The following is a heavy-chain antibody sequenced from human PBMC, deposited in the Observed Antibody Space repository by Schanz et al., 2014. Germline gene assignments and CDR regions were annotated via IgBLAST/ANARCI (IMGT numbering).Heavy chain of an antibody. CDR1: GFTVSSNY. Sequence: EVQLVESGGGLVKPGGSLRLSCAASGFTVSSNYMSWVRQAPGKGLEWVSLISGRGDSTHYADSVKGRFTISRDNSRKTLSLQMNSLRAEDTAVYYCAKHRHYADNNGYPGIDYWGQGTLVTVSS. J-gene: IGHJ4*02. V-gene: IGHV3-23*04. CDR2: ISGRGDST. D-gene: IGHD3-16*01. CDR3: AKHRHYADNNGYPGIDY.